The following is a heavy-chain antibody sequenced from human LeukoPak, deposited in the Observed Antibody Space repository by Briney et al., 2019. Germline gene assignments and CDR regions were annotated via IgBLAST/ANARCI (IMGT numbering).Heavy chain of an antibody. CDR1: GFTVSSNY. CDR2: IYSGGST. V-gene: IGHV3-53*04. CDR3: ARGCLWFGELPFDY. Sequence: GGSLRLSCAASGFTVSSNYMSWVRQAPGKGLEWVSVIYSGGSTYYADSVKGRFTISRHNSKNTLYLQMNSLRAEDTAVYYCARGCLWFGELPFDYWGQGTLVTVSS. J-gene: IGHJ4*02. D-gene: IGHD3-10*01.